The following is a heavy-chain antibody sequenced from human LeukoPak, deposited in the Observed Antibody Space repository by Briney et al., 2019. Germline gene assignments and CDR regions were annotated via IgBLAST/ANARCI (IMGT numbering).Heavy chain of an antibody. CDR1: GGPIDRHY. J-gene: IGHJ4*02. D-gene: IGHD6-13*01. Sequence: PSETLSLTCTVSGGPIDRHYWSWIRQPPGKGLEWIGYVFYPGSTNYNPSLKSRVTMSLDTSRDQFSLRLTSVTAADTAIYYWASRPAGSTWYGVFDYWSQGTLVTVSS. CDR2: VFYPGST. CDR3: ASRPAGSTWYGVFDY. V-gene: IGHV4-59*11.